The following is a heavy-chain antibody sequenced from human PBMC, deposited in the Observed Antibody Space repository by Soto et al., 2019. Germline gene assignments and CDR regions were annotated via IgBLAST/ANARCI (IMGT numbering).Heavy chain of an antibody. CDR1: GYTFTRYD. V-gene: IGHV1-8*01. D-gene: IGHD3-9*01. Sequence: ASVKVSCKASGYTFTRYDINWGRQATGQGLEGMGWMNPNSGNTGYAQKFQGRVTMTRNTSISTAYMELSSLRSEDTAVYYCARGLYFVLLSLYSSCSMVVWGKATTVTVSS. CDR3: ARGLYFVLLSLYSSCSMVV. J-gene: IGHJ6*03. CDR2: MNPNSGNT.